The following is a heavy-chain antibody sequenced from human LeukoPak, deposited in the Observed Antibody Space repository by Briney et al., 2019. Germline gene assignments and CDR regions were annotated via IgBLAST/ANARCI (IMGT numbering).Heavy chain of an antibody. CDR1: GFTFSSYA. J-gene: IGHJ4*02. CDR2: ISYDGSNK. Sequence: GRSLRLSCAASGFTFSSYAMHWVRQAPGKGLEWVAVISYDGSNKYYADFVKGRFTISRDNSKNTLYLQMNSLRAEDTAVYYCARESMATAYGGIDYWGQGTLVTVSS. D-gene: IGHD5-24*01. V-gene: IGHV3-30*01. CDR3: ARESMATAYGGIDY.